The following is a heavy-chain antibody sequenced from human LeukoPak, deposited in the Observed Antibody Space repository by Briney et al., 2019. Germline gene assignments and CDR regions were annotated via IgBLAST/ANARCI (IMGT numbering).Heavy chain of an antibody. CDR2: ITGISTYM. D-gene: IGHD2-2*01. Sequence: RGSLRLSCTASGFTFSSYSMNWVRQAPGKGLEWVSSITGISTYMYYTDSVKGRFTISRDNAKNSLYLQMNSLRAEDTAVYYCARVKSVPAARDSSLGIDYWGQGTLVTVSS. CDR1: GFTFSSYS. V-gene: IGHV3-21*01. J-gene: IGHJ4*02. CDR3: ARVKSVPAARDSSLGIDY.